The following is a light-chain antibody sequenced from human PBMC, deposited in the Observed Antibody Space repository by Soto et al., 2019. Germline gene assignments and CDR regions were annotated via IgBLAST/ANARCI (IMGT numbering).Light chain of an antibody. CDR1: QDISNY. Sequence: DIQMTQSPSSLSASVGDRVTITCQASQDISNYLNWYQQKPGKAPKLLIYDASNLETGVPSRFSGSGSGTDFTFTISSLQPGDIATYYCQQYDNLPYTFGQGTQLEIK. CDR3: QQYDNLPYT. CDR2: DAS. J-gene: IGKJ2*01. V-gene: IGKV1-33*01.